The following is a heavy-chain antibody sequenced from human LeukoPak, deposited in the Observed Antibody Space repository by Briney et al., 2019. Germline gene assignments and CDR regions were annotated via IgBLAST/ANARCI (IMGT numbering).Heavy chain of an antibody. CDR3: ASPITFGGVIDPYYFDY. CDR1: GGSISSSSYY. Sequence: SETLSLTCTVSGGSISSSSYYWGWIRQPPGKGLEWIGSIYYSGSTYYNPSLKSRVTISVDTSKNQFSLKLSSVTAADTAVYYCASPITFGGVIDPYYFDYWGQGTLVTVSS. D-gene: IGHD3-16*02. V-gene: IGHV4-39*01. J-gene: IGHJ4*02. CDR2: IYYSGST.